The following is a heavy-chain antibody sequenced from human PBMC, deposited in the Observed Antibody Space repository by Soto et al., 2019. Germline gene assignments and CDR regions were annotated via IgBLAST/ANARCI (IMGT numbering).Heavy chain of an antibody. D-gene: IGHD4-17*01. CDR1: GFTFSSYG. CDR3: ARDVYGEFDY. J-gene: IGHJ4*02. Sequence: QVQLVESGGGVVQPGRSLRLSCAASGFTFSSYGMHWVRQAPGKGLEWVAVIWYDGSNKYYADSVKGRFTISRDNSKNTLYLQMNSRRAEDTAVYYCARDVYGEFDYWGQGTLVTVSS. CDR2: IWYDGSNK. V-gene: IGHV3-33*01.